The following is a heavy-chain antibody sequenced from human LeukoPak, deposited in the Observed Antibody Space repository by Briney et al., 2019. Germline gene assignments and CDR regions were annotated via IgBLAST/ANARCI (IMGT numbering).Heavy chain of an antibody. CDR2: IYSNGIT. V-gene: IGHV4-4*07. CDR1: GGSMNNHY. CDR3: ARMGEYGGYPPH. Sequence: SETLSLTCTVSGGSMNNHYWTWIRQPPGKGLELIGHIYSNGITAYNPSLKSRVTLSVDTAKNQFSLKLNSVTAADTAVYYCARMGEYGGYPPHWGQGTLVTVSS. D-gene: IGHD5-12*01. J-gene: IGHJ4*02.